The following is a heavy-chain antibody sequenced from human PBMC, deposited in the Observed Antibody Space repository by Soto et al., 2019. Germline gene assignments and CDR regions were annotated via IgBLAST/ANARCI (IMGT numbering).Heavy chain of an antibody. CDR2: IIPILGIA. D-gene: IGHD6-13*01. Sequence: GASVKVSCKASGGTFSSYTISWVRQAPGQGLEWMGRIIPILGIANYAQKFQGRVTITADKSTSTAYMELSSLRSEDTAVYYCARDAQKVAAAEQSWGQGTLVTVSS. V-gene: IGHV1-69*04. CDR1: GGTFSSYT. J-gene: IGHJ5*02. CDR3: ARDAQKVAAAEQS.